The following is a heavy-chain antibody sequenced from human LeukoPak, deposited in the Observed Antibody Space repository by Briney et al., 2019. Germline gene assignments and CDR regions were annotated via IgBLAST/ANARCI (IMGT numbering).Heavy chain of an antibody. CDR1: GYSISTGYY. D-gene: IGHD3-22*01. J-gene: IGHJ4*02. CDR2: FYHGGST. CDR3: ARALGYYYDSSAYYFDY. V-gene: IGHV4-38-2*02. Sequence: SETLSLTCTVSGYSISTGYYWDWIRQPPGRGLEWIGTFYHGGSTYYNPSLKSRVTISVDTSKNQFSLNLTSVTAADTAVYYCARALGYYYDSSAYYFDYWGQGTLVTVSS.